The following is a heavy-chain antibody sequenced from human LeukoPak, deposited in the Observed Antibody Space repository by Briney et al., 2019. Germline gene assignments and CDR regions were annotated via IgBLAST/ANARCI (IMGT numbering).Heavy chain of an antibody. J-gene: IGHJ5*02. CDR1: GGSTVGYY. Sequence: SETLSLTCTVSGGSTVGYYWSWIRQPAGKGLEWIGRLFTNEDTYYNPSLRSRVTMSVDTSKNRFSLTLTSVTAADTAVYYCAREEGVRGLPDHWGQGTLATVSS. V-gene: IGHV4-4*07. CDR2: LFTNEDT. D-gene: IGHD2-15*01. CDR3: AREEGVRGLPDH.